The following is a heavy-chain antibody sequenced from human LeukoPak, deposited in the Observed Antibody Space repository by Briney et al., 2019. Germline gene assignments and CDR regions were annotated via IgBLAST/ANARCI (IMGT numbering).Heavy chain of an antibody. CDR2: IKPDGSDK. CDR3: ARGLFAGGWYPDYFDY. V-gene: IGHV3-7*03. D-gene: IGHD6-19*01. CDR1: GFTFSNFW. Sequence: PGGSLRLSCTASGFTFSNFWMSWVRQAPGKGLEWVANIKPDGSDKYYVDSMEGRFTISRDNAKNSLYLQMNSLRAEDTAVYYCARGLFAGGWYPDYFDYWGQGTLVTVSS. J-gene: IGHJ4*02.